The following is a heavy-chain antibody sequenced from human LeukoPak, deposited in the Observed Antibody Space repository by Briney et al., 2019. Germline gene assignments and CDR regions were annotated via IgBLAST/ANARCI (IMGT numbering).Heavy chain of an antibody. J-gene: IGHJ4*02. Sequence: PGGSLRLSWAASGFTFSSYGMHWVRQAPGKGLGWVAFIRYDGSNKYYADSVKGRFTISRDNSKNTLYLQMNSLRAEDTAVYYCAKPAGYSSSWYPNFDYWGQGTLVTVSS. CDR1: GFTFSSYG. D-gene: IGHD6-13*01. V-gene: IGHV3-30*02. CDR3: AKPAGYSSSWYPNFDY. CDR2: IRYDGSNK.